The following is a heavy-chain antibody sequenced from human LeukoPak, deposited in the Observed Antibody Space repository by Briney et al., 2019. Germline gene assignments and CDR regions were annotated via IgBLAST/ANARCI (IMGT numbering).Heavy chain of an antibody. D-gene: IGHD2-2*01. CDR2: ISGSGGST. Sequence: GGSLRLSCAAYGFTFSSYAMSWVRQAPGKGLEWVSAISGSGGSTYYADSVKGRFTISRDNSKNTLHLQMNSLRAEDTAVYYCAKDLGDIVVVPAVPFDYWGQGTLVTVSS. V-gene: IGHV3-23*01. J-gene: IGHJ4*02. CDR1: GFTFSSYA. CDR3: AKDLGDIVVVPAVPFDY.